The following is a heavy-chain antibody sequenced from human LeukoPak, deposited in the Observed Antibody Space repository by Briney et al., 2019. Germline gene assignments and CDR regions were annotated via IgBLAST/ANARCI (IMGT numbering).Heavy chain of an antibody. CDR3: ARDQLYDSSGYNDY. CDR2: IYHSGST. J-gene: IGHJ4*02. D-gene: IGHD3-22*01. V-gene: IGHV4-38-2*02. CDR1: GYSISSGYY. Sequence: SETLSLTCTVSGYSISSGYYWGWIRQPPGKGLEWIGSIYHSGSTYYNPSLKSRVAISVDTSKNQFSLKLSSVTAADTAVYYCARDQLYDSSGYNDYWGPGTLVTVSS.